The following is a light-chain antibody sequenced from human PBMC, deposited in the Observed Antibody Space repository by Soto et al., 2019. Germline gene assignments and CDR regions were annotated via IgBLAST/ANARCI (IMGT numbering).Light chain of an antibody. CDR2: AAS. Sequence: EIVLTQSPGTLSLSPGERATLSCRASQSFSGTYLAWYQQKPGQAPRLLIYAASTRATGIPDRFSGSGSGTDFTLTISRLEPEDFAVYYCQQYGSSPLTFGGGTKVEIK. V-gene: IGKV3-20*01. CDR1: QSFSGTY. CDR3: QQYGSSPLT. J-gene: IGKJ4*01.